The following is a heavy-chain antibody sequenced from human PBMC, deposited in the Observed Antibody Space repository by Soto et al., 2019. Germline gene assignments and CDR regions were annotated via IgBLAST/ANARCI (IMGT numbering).Heavy chain of an antibody. CDR2: ISSSSTYI. Sequence: EVQLVESGGGLVKPGGSLRLSCAASGFTFSSYSMNWVRQAPGKGLEWVSSISSSSTYIYYADSVKGGFTISRDNAKNSLYRQMNSLRAEDTAVYYCASEQVVPPWYWGEGTLVTVSS. CDR3: ASEQVVPPWY. J-gene: IGHJ1*01. CDR1: GFTFSSYS. V-gene: IGHV3-21*01. D-gene: IGHD6-13*01.